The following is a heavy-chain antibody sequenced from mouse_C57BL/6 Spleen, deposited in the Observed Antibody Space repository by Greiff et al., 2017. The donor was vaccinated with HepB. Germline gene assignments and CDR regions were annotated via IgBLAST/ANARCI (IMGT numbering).Heavy chain of an antibody. V-gene: IGHV1-82*01. CDR2: IYPGDGDT. CDR3: ARSYDEGMDY. CDR1: GYAFSSSW. D-gene: IGHD1-1*01. Sequence: VKLVESGPELVKPGASVKISCKASGYAFSSSWMNWVKQRPGKGLEWIGRIYPGDGDTNYNGKFKGKATLTADKSSSTAYMQLSSLTSEDSAVYFCARSYDEGMDYWGQGTSVTVSS. J-gene: IGHJ4*01.